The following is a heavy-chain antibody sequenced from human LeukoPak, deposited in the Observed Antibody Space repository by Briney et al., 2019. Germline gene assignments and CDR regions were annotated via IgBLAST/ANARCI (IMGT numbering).Heavy chain of an antibody. V-gene: IGHV4-59*11. CDR1: DGSISSHY. D-gene: IGHD3-16*01. CDR3: ARGLSY. J-gene: IGHJ4*02. Sequence: SETLSLTCTVSDGSISSHYWSWIRQPPGKGLEWIGYMYYSGSTKYKPSLKSRVIISVDMSKNQFSLKLSSVTAADTAVYYCARGLSYWGQGTLVTVFS. CDR2: MYYSGST.